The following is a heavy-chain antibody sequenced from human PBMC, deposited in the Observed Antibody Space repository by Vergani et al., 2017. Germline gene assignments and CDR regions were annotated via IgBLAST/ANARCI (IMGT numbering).Heavy chain of an antibody. Sequence: EVQLVESGGGLVQPGRSLRLSCAASGFRFDDYAMHWVRQAPGKGLEWVSGISWNSGSIGYADSVKGRFTISRDDSKNTLYLQMNSLKTEDTAVYYCTTFSGGFDYWGQGTLVTVSS. CDR1: GFRFDDYA. CDR3: TTFSGGFDY. V-gene: IGHV3-9*01. D-gene: IGHD2-15*01. J-gene: IGHJ4*02. CDR2: ISWNSGSI.